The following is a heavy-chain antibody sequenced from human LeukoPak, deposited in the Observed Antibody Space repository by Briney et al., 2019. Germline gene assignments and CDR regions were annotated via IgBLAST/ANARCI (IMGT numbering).Heavy chain of an antibody. Sequence: SETLSLTCAVSGGSISSSNWWSWVRQPPGKGLEWIGEIYHSGSTNYNPSLKSRVTISVDKSKNQFSLKLSSVTAADTAVYYCARARRGAYYYGSGSYYNSPTPLDYWGQGTLVTVSS. CDR2: IYHSGST. V-gene: IGHV4-4*02. CDR3: ARARRGAYYYGSGSYYNSPTPLDY. CDR1: GGSISSSNW. J-gene: IGHJ4*02. D-gene: IGHD3-10*01.